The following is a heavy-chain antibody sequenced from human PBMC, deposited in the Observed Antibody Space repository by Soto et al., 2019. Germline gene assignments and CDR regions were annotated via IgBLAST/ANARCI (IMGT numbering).Heavy chain of an antibody. V-gene: IGHV4-59*08. CDR2: FYYSGGT. J-gene: IGHJ5*02. D-gene: IGHD3-3*01. CDR3: ARHRGYYDFWEGFDP. CDR1: GGSISSYY. Sequence: TETLSLTCTVSGGSISSYYWSWIRQPPGKGLWWIGYFYYSGGTNYNPSLKSRVTISVDTSKNRFSLKLSSVTAADTAVYYCARHRGYYDFWEGFDPWGQGTLVTVSS.